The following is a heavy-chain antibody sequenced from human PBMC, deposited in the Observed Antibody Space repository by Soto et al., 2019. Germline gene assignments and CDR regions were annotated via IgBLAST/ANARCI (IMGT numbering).Heavy chain of an antibody. V-gene: IGHV4-59*01. CDR1: GGSFSTYY. D-gene: IGHD4-4*01. Sequence: SETLSLTCTVSGGSFSTYYWSWIRQTPGKGLDWIGYIQFSGNTNYNPSLKSRVTISLDTSKNQFSLKLSSVPAADTAVYYCARNSYFESWGPGTLVTVSS. CDR2: IQFSGNT. J-gene: IGHJ4*02. CDR3: ARNSYFES.